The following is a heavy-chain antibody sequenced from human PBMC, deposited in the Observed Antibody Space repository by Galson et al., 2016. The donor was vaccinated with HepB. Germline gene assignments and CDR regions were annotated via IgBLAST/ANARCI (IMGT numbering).Heavy chain of an antibody. J-gene: IGHJ6*02. D-gene: IGHD2/OR15-2a*01. CDR2: IYSGGSI. Sequence: SLRLSCAASGFAISTNYMTWVRQPPGKGLEWVSVIYSGGSIYTADSVKDRFTISRDNSKNTLYLQMNGLRAEDTAVYYCARGGHPFYNSTTYFFRDHYYAMDVWGQGTTVTVSS. CDR1: GFAISTNY. CDR3: ARGGHPFYNSTTYFFRDHYYAMDV. V-gene: IGHV3-66*01.